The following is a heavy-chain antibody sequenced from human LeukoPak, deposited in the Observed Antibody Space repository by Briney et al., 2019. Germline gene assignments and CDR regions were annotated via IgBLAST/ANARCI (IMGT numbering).Heavy chain of an antibody. CDR1: GFAYSHYG. CDR2: IWSDATEK. V-gene: IGHV3-33*06. CDR3: AKDAQRGFDYSNSLEY. J-gene: IGHJ4*02. Sequence: QTGGSLRLSCAASGFAYSHYGMHWVRQAPGKGLEWVAVIWSDATEKYYGDAVKGRFTISRDNSRNTLYLQVNSLRVEDTAVYYCAKDAQRGFDYSNSLEYWGQGTLVTVSS. D-gene: IGHD4-11*01.